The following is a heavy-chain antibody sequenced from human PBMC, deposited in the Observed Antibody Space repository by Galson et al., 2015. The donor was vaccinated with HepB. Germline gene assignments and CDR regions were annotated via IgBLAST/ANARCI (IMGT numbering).Heavy chain of an antibody. CDR3: ARDVSRRSGGSCYNNYYYYMDV. CDR1: GFTFSSYS. V-gene: IGHV3-21*01. Sequence: SLRLSCAASGFTFSSYSMNWVRQAPGKGLEWVSSISSSSSYIYYADSVKGRFTISRDNAKNSLYLQMNSLRAEDTAVYYCARDVSRRSGGSCYNNYYYYMDVWGKGTTVTVSS. D-gene: IGHD2-15*01. J-gene: IGHJ6*03. CDR2: ISSSSSYI.